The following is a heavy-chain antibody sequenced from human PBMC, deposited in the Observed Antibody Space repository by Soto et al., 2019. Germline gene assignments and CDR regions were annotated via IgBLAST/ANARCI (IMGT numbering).Heavy chain of an antibody. D-gene: IGHD2-21*01. Sequence: ASVKVSCKTSGYTFTNYAIHWVRQAPGQRLEWMGWINAGNGNIKYSQNFQGRVTITSDTSANTAYMELSSVTFEDTAVYYCVRDGLGGNSERYFNPWAQGTLVTVSS. CDR2: INAGNGNI. V-gene: IGHV1-3*01. CDR3: VRDGLGGNSERYFNP. CDR1: GYTFTNYA. J-gene: IGHJ5*02.